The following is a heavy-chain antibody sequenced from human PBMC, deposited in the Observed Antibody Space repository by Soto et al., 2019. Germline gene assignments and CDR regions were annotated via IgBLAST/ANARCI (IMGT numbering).Heavy chain of an antibody. D-gene: IGHD3-3*01. CDR1: GFTFSSYG. J-gene: IGHJ6*02. V-gene: IGHV3-30*18. CDR3: AKRSTPTIFGVVVDYYYYYGMDV. CDR2: ISYDGSNK. Sequence: GGSLRLSCAASGFTFSSYGMHWVRQAPGKGLEWVAVISYDGSNKYYADSVKGRFTISRDNSKNTLYLQMNSLRAEDTAVYYCAKRSTPTIFGVVVDYYYYYGMDVWGQGTTVTVSS.